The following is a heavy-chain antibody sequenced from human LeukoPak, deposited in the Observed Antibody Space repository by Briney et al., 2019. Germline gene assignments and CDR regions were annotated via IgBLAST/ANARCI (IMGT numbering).Heavy chain of an antibody. Sequence: GESLKISCKASGYTFTSYWIGWVCQVPGKGLEWMGIIYPGDPDTRYSPSFQGQVTISVDESISSASLQWSFLKASDTGMYYCVRLSSRSCDYWGQGTLVTVSS. V-gene: IGHV5-51*01. CDR3: VRLSSRSCDY. CDR1: GYTFTSYW. J-gene: IGHJ4*02. CDR2: IYPGDPDT. D-gene: IGHD2-2*01.